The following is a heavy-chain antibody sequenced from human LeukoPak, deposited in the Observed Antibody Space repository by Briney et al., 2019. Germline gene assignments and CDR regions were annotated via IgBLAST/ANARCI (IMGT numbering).Heavy chain of an antibody. CDR2: SYQSGNT. CDR3: ARRTPAAGYFDY. CDR1: GGSISSGGYY. J-gene: IGHJ4*02. V-gene: IGHV4-30-2*01. Sequence: SETLSLTCTVSGGSISSGGYYWSWIRQPPGKGLEWIGYSYQSGNTYYNPSLQSRVIVSLGRSKNQFSLKLSSVTAADTAVYYCARRTPAAGYFDYWGQGTLVTVSS.